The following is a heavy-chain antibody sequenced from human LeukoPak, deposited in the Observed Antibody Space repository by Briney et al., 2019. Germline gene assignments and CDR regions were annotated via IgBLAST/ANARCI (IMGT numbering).Heavy chain of an antibody. CDR3: GRGTAGFDC. CDR1: GFTFSNYC. V-gene: IGHV3-74*01. J-gene: IGHJ4*02. Sequence: PGGSLRLSCTVSGFTFSNYCMRCVRQAPGKGLVWVSHINSDGTYTSYADSVKGRFTISRDNAKNTLYLQMNSLRAEDTALDYCGRGTAGFDCWGQGTLVTVSS. CDR2: INSDGTYT. D-gene: IGHD6-13*01.